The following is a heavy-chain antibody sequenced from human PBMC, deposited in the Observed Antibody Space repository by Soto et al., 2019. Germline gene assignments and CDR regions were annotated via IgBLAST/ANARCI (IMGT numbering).Heavy chain of an antibody. J-gene: IGHJ4*02. CDR1: GGSFSGYY. CDR2: INHSGST. V-gene: IGHV4-34*01. CDR3: GRDKLTALLDY. Sequence: SETLSLTCAVYGGSFSGYYWTWIRQPPGTGLEWIGEINHSGSTNYNPSLKSRVTISVDTSKNQFSLKLTSVTAADTVVYYCGRDKLTALLDYWCQGTLVTVSS. D-gene: IGHD2-21*02.